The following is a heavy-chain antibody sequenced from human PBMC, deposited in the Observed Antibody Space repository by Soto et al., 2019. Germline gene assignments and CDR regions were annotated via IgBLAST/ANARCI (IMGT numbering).Heavy chain of an antibody. J-gene: IGHJ4*02. D-gene: IGHD3-22*01. CDR2: INHSGST. Sequence: SETLSLTCAVYGGSFSGYYWSWIRQPPGKGLEWIGEINHSGSTNYNPSLKSRVTISVDTSKNQFSLKLSSVTAADTAVYYCARNYYDSSGYLLGYWGQGTLVTVSS. CDR1: GGSFSGYY. V-gene: IGHV4-34*01. CDR3: ARNYYDSSGYLLGY.